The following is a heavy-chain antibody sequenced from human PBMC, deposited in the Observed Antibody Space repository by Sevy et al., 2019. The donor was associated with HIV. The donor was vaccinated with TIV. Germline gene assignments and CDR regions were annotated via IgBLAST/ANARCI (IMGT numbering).Heavy chain of an antibody. CDR2: ISYDGSNK. V-gene: IGHV3-30*04. Sequence: GGSLRLSCAASGFTFSSYAMHWVRQAPGKGLEWVAVISYDGSNKYYADSVKGRFTISRDNSKNTLYLQMNSLRAEDTAVYYCARDTVPGYSSSCPDYWGQVTLVTVSS. J-gene: IGHJ4*02. D-gene: IGHD6-13*01. CDR1: GFTFSSYA. CDR3: ARDTVPGYSSSCPDY.